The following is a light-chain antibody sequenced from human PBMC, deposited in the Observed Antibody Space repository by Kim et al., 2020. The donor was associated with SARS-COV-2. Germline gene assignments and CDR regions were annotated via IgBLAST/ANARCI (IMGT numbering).Light chain of an antibody. CDR2: KDI. CDR1: ALPKQY. J-gene: IGLJ3*02. CDR3: QSTDSSGTYWV. V-gene: IGLV3-25*03. Sequence: SYELTQPPSVSVSPGQTARISCSGDALPKQYAYWYQQKPGQAPVLVIYKDIERPSGIPERFSGSNSGTTVTLTISGVQVEDEADYYCQSTDSSGTYWVFGGGTQLTVL.